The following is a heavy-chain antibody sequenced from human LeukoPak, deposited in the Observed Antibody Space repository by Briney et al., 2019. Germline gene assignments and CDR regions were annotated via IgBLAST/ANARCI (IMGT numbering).Heavy chain of an antibody. Sequence: SQTLSLTCTVSGGSISSGSYYWSWIRQPAGKGLEWIGRIYTSGSTNYNPSLKSRVTMSVDTSKNQFSLKLSSVTAADTAVYYCARGSPESNYYYYYMDVWGKGTTVTVSS. CDR1: GGSISSGSYY. CDR2: IYTSGST. V-gene: IGHV4-61*02. J-gene: IGHJ6*03. CDR3: ARGSPESNYYYYYMDV.